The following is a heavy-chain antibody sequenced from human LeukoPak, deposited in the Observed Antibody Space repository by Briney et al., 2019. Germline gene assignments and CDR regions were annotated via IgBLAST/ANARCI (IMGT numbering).Heavy chain of an antibody. D-gene: IGHD4-17*01. J-gene: IGHJ4*02. Sequence: GASVKVSCKASGYTFTSYYMHWVRQAPGQGLEWMGIINPSGGSTSYAQKFQGRVTMTRDTSTSTVYMELSSLRSEDTAVYYCAREGGGYGDYGPLGYWGQGTLVTVSS. V-gene: IGHV1-46*01. CDR1: GYTFTSYY. CDR3: AREGGGYGDYGPLGY. CDR2: INPSGGST.